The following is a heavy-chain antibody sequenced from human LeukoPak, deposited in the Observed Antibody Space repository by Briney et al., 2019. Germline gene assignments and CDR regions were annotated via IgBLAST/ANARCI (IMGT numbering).Heavy chain of an antibody. CDR2: INSDGSST. V-gene: IGHV3-74*01. CDR3: ARESIVVVPAAPSYFDY. CDR1: GFTFSSYW. Sequence: SGGSLRLSCAASGFTFSSYWMHWVRQAPGKGLVWVSRINSDGSSTSYADSVKGRFTISRDNAKNTLYLQMNSLRAEDTAVYYCARESIVVVPAAPSYFDYSGQGTLVTVSS. D-gene: IGHD2-2*01. J-gene: IGHJ4*02.